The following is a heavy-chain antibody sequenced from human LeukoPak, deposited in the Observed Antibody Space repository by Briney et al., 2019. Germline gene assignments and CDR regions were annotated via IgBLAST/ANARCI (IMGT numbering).Heavy chain of an antibody. Sequence: GGSLRLSCAASGFTFNNYAMNWVRQAPGKGLEWVSVISGSGGTTYYADSVKGRFTISRDSSKNTLYLQMNSLRAEDTAVYYCAKGRLRYQYYFDYWGQGTLVTVSS. CDR2: ISGSGGTT. J-gene: IGHJ4*02. V-gene: IGHV3-23*01. CDR1: GFTFNNYA. D-gene: IGHD4-17*01. CDR3: AKGRLRYQYYFDY.